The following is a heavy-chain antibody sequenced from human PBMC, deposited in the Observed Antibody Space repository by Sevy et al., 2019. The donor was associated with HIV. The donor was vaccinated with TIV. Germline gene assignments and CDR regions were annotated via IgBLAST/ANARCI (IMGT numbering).Heavy chain of an antibody. D-gene: IGHD6-19*01. CDR1: GGSISDHY. Sequence: SETLSLTCTVSGGSISDHYWNWIRQPPGKGLEWIGQIHCFGSANYNSSLKSRVTISLDTSNNRFSLKLSSVNAADTAVYYCARDTSGYSSGWYPYYNYYGLDVWGQGTTVTVSS. J-gene: IGHJ6*02. V-gene: IGHV4-59*11. CDR2: IHCFGSA. CDR3: ARDTSGYSSGWYPYYNYYGLDV.